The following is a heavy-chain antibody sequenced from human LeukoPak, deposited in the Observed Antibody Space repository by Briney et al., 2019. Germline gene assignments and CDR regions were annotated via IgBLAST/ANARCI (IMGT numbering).Heavy chain of an antibody. Sequence: GGSLRLSCAASGFTFSSYSMNWVRQAPGKGLEWVSSISSSSSYIYYADSVKGRFTISRDNAKNSLYLQMNSLRAEDTAVYYCARDSLGAWYFDYWGQGTLVTVSS. CDR2: ISSSSSYI. CDR1: GFTFSSYS. CDR3: ARDSLGAWYFDY. V-gene: IGHV3-21*01. D-gene: IGHD1-26*01. J-gene: IGHJ4*02.